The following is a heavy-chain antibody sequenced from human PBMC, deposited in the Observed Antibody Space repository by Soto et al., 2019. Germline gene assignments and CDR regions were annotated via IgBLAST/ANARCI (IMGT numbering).Heavy chain of an antibody. V-gene: IGHV1-18*01. J-gene: IGHJ6*02. CDR1: GYTFTNYG. CDR3: ARERTNGGLQPQSPYYYYYYGMDV. D-gene: IGHD1-1*01. CDR2: ISGYNGNT. Sequence: GASVKVSCKASGYTFTNYGFSWVRQAPGQGLEWMGWISGYNGNTKYAEKFQGRVTMTADTSTSTAHMELRSLRSDDTAVYYCARERTNGGLQPQSPYYYYYYGMDVWGQGTTVTVSS.